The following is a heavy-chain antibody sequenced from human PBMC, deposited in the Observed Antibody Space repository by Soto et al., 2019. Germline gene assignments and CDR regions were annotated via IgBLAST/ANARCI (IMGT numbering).Heavy chain of an antibody. CDR3: ARVGSASLMVVVIADH. CDR1: GFTFGYYA. J-gene: IGHJ4*02. D-gene: IGHD3-22*01. Sequence: GVSLRLSCTTSGFTFGYYAMSWFRQAPGKGLEWVGFIRSKGYGGTTQYAASVKGRFTISRDDSESIAYLQMDSLKTEDTALYYCARVGSASLMVVVIADHWGQGTQVTVSS. CDR2: IRSKGYGGTT. V-gene: IGHV3-49*03.